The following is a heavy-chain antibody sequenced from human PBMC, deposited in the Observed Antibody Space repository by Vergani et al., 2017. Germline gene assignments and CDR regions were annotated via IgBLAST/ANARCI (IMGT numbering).Heavy chain of an antibody. CDR3: ATPQTVTTGGMEV. J-gene: IGHJ6*02. V-gene: IGHV1-69-2*01. D-gene: IGHD4-17*01. Sequence: EVQLVQSGAEVKKPGATMKISCKVSGYTFTDHYMHWVKQAPGKGLEWMGLVDPQDGETLYAEKFKGRVTIAADTSTDTAHLELSSLRSEDTAVYYCATPQTVTTGGMEVWGQGTPVIVSS. CDR1: GYTFTDHY. CDR2: VDPQDGET.